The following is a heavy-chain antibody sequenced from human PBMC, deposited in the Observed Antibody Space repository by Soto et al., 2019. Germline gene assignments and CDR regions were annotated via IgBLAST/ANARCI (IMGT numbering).Heavy chain of an antibody. J-gene: IGHJ4*02. D-gene: IGHD5-18*01. CDR2: ISWNSGSI. CDR1: GFTFDDYA. CDR3: AKDKGGYSYGPFDY. V-gene: IGHV3-9*01. Sequence: EVQLVESGGGLVQPGRSLRLSCAASGFTFDDYAMHWVRQAPGKGLEWVSGISWNSGSIGYADSVKGRFTISRDNAKNSLYLQMNSLRAEDTALYYCAKDKGGYSYGPFDYWGQGTLVTVSS.